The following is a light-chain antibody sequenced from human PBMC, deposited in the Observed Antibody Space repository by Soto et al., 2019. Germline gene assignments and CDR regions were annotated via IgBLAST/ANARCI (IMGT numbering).Light chain of an antibody. CDR3: SAYTVSRTDV. CDR2: NVY. Sequence: QSALAQPASVSGSPGQSITISCTGTSSDVGAYNFVSWHQQHPGKAPKLMIYNVYDRPSGISYRFSGSKSGNTASLTISGLQGEDEADYYCSAYTVSRTDVLGTGTKVTVL. J-gene: IGLJ1*01. V-gene: IGLV2-14*03. CDR1: SSDVGAYNF.